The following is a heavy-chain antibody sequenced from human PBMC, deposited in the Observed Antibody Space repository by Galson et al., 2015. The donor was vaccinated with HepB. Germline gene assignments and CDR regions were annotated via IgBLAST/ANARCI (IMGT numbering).Heavy chain of an antibody. CDR1: GFTFSDYY. V-gene: IGHV3-11*01. CDR3: ARDPELFLVREVTTDYYYMDV. J-gene: IGHJ6*03. D-gene: IGHD4-11*01. Sequence: SLRLSCAASGFTFSDYYMSWIRQAPGKGLEWVSYISSSGSTIYYADSVKGRFTISRDNAKNSLYLQMNSLRAEDTAVYYCARDPELFLVREVTTDYYYMDVWGKGTTVTVSS. CDR2: ISSSGSTI.